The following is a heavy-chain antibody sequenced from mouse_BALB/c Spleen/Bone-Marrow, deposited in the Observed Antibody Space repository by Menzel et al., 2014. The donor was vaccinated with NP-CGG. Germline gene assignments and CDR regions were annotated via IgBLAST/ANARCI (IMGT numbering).Heavy chain of an antibody. V-gene: IGHV4-2*02. CDR3: ARLAVWGAMDY. Sequence: EVHLQQSGGGLVQPGGSLNLSCAASGFDFSRYWMSWARQAPGKGQEWIGEINPGSSTINYTPSLKDKFIISRDNAKNTLYLQMSKVRSEDTALYYCARLAVWGAMDYWGQGTSVTVSS. CDR2: INPGSSTI. CDR1: GFDFSRYW. J-gene: IGHJ4*01. D-gene: IGHD2-10*02.